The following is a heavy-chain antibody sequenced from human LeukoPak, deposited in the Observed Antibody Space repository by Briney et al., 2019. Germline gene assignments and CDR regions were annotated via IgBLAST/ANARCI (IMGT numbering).Heavy chain of an antibody. CDR2: ISYDGSNK. J-gene: IGHJ4*02. Sequence: GGSLRLSCAASGFTFSSYAMHWVRQAPGKGLEWVAVISYDGSNKYYADSVKGRFTISRDNSKNTLYLQMNSLRAEDTAVYYCARVRAVYDSSGYFVYWGQGTLVTVSS. CDR3: ARVRAVYDSSGYFVY. D-gene: IGHD3-22*01. CDR1: GFTFSSYA. V-gene: IGHV3-30-3*01.